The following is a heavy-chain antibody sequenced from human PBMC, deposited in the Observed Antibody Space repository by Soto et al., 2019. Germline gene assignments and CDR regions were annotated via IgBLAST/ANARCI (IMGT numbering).Heavy chain of an antibody. CDR2: IDSAGTT. CDR3: ARRNGEIQLRSYPYYFDY. J-gene: IGHJ4*02. Sequence: GGSLRLSCAVSGITVSSNYMGWVRQSPGKGLEWVSLIDSAGTTYYADSVRGRFIVSRDVFKNKLSLQMDSLRAEDTAVYYCARRNGEIQLRSYPYYFDYWGQGALVTVSS. CDR1: GITVSSNY. V-gene: IGHV3-66*04. D-gene: IGHD2-2*01.